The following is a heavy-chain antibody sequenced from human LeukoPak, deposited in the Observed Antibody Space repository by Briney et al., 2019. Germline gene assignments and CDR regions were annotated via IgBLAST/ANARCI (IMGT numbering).Heavy chain of an antibody. Sequence: SVKVSCKASGGTFSSYAISWVRQAPGQGLEWMGGIIPIFGTANYAQKFQGRVTITTDESTSTAYMELSSLRSEDTAVYYCARSLRGYDFWSGYRLDYWGQGTLVTVSS. CDR3: ARSLRGYDFWSGYRLDY. D-gene: IGHD3-3*01. J-gene: IGHJ4*02. V-gene: IGHV1-69*05. CDR1: GGTFSSYA. CDR2: IIPIFGTA.